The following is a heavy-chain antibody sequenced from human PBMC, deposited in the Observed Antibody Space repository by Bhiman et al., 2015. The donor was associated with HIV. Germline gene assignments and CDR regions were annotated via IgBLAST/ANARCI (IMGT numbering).Heavy chain of an antibody. J-gene: IGHJ6*02. CDR1: GFTFDDYA. CDR2: ISWNSGGI. D-gene: IGHD1-7*01. Sequence: EVQLVESGGVVVQPGGSLRLSCAASGFTFDDYAMHWVRQAPGKGLEWVSGISWNSGGIDYADSVKGRFTISRDNARNSLFLQMNSLRADDTAVYYCARDRPYNWNWGNNYYGMDVWGQGTTVIVSS. CDR3: ARDRPYNWNWGNNYYGMDV. V-gene: IGHV3-9*01.